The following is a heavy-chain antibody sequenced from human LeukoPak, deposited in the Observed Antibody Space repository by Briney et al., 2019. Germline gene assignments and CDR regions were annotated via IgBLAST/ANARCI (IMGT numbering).Heavy chain of an antibody. J-gene: IGHJ4*02. CDR3: AAGGLDTAIFDY. CDR1: GGTFSSYA. Sequence: ASVKVCCKASGGTFSSYAISWVRQAPGQGLEWMGRVITIFSTANYTTKFQARVTITTDESTSTAYMELSSLRSEDTAVYYCAAGGLDTAIFDYWGQGTLVTVSS. D-gene: IGHD5-18*01. CDR2: VITIFSTA. V-gene: IGHV1-69*05.